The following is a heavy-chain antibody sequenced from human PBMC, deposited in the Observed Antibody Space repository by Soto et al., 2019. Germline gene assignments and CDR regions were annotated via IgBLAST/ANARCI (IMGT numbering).Heavy chain of an antibody. V-gene: IGHV4-34*01. D-gene: IGHD4-17*01. CDR2: INHSGST. CDR1: GGSFSGYY. J-gene: IGHJ3*02. CDR3: ARDQVPVTTHSDDAFDI. Sequence: SETLSLTCAVYGGSFSGYYWSWIRQPPGKGLEWIGEINHSGSTNYNPSLKSRVTISVDTSKNQFSLKLSSVTAADTAVYYCARDQVPVTTHSDDAFDIWGQGTMVTVSS.